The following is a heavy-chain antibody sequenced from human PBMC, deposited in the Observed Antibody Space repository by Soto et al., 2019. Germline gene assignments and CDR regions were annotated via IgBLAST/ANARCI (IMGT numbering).Heavy chain of an antibody. D-gene: IGHD6-6*01. V-gene: IGHV3-30*18. CDR1: GFTFSSYG. CDR2: ISYDGSNK. Sequence: QVQLVESGGGVVQPGRSLRLSCAASGFTFSSYGMHWVRQAPGKGLEWVAVISYDGSNKYYADSVKGRFTISRDNSKNTLYLQMNSLRAEDTAVYYCAKGGGAARRIYWYFDLWGRGTLVTVSS. J-gene: IGHJ2*01. CDR3: AKGGGAARRIYWYFDL.